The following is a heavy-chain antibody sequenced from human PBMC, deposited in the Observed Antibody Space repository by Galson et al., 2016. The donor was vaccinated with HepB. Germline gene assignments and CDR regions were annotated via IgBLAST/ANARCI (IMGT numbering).Heavy chain of an antibody. V-gene: IGHV3-73*01. CDR3: TSLTIFGVVTNY. CDR2: IRSKANNYAT. J-gene: IGHJ4*02. CDR1: GFTFSSYS. Sequence: SLRLSCAASGFTFSSYSMNWVRQASGKGLEWVGRIRSKANNYATAYAASVKGRFTISRDDSKNTAYLQMNSLKTEDTAVYYCTSLTIFGVVTNYWGQGTLVTVSS. D-gene: IGHD3-3*01.